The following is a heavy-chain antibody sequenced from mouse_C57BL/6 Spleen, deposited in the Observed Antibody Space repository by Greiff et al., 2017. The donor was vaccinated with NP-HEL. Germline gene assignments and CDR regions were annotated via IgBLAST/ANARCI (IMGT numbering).Heavy chain of an antibody. Sequence: EVKLVDSGGGLVQSGRSLRLSCATSGFTFSDFYMEWVRQAPGKGLEWIAASRNKANDYTTEYSASVKGRFIVSRDTSQSILYLQMNALRAEDTAIYYCARDARGGFDYWGQGTTLTVSS. CDR1: GFTFSDFY. J-gene: IGHJ2*01. D-gene: IGHD1-1*02. V-gene: IGHV7-1*01. CDR2: SRNKANDYTT. CDR3: ARDARGGFDY.